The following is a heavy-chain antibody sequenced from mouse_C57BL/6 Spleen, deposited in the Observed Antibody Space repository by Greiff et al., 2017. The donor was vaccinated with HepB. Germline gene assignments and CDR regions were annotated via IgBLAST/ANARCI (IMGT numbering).Heavy chain of an antibody. CDR1: GYTFTSYW. D-gene: IGHD1-1*01. Sequence: QVQLQQPGAELVKPGASVKMSCKASGYTFTSYWITWVKQRPGQGLEWIGDIYPGSGSTNYNEKFKSKATLTVDTSSSTAYMQLSSLTSEDSAVYYCARPVVAPEYFDVWGTGTTVTVSS. CDR2: IYPGSGST. J-gene: IGHJ1*03. CDR3: ARPVVAPEYFDV. V-gene: IGHV1-55*01.